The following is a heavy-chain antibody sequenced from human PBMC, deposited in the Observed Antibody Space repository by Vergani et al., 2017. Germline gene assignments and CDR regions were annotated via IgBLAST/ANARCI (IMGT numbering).Heavy chain of an antibody. D-gene: IGHD1-26*01. CDR2: IIPIFGTA. J-gene: IGHJ6*03. Sequence: QVQLVQSGAEVKKPGSSVKVSCKASGGTFSSYAISWVRQAPGQGLEWMGGIIPIFGTANYAQKFQGRVTITADESSSAAYMALSSLRYEDTAVYYCARDTVGATDYYYYYYMDVWGKGTTVTVSS. V-gene: IGHV1-69*01. CDR1: GGTFSSYA. CDR3: ARDTVGATDYYYYYYMDV.